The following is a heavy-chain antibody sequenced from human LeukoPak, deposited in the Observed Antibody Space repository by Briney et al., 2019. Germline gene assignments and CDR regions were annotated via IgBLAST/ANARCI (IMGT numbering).Heavy chain of an antibody. J-gene: IGHJ6*02. V-gene: IGHV4-34*01. CDR3: ARADYYYYYGMDV. CDR2: INHSGST. CDR1: GGSFSGYY. Sequence: SETLSLTYAVYGGSFSGYYWSWIRQPPGKGLEWIGEINHSGSTNYNPSLKSRVTISVDTSKNQFSLKLSSVTAADTAVYYCARADYYYYYGMDVWGQGTTVTVSS.